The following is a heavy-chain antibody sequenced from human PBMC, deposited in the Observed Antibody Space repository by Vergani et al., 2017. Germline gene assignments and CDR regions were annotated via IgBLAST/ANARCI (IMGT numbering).Heavy chain of an antibody. CDR1: GYTFTSYG. V-gene: IGHV1-18*01. Sequence: QVQLVQSGAEVKKPGASVKVSCKASGYTFTSYGISWVRQAPGQGLEWMGWISAYNGNTNYAQKLQGRVTITADESTSTAYMELSSLRSEDTAVYYCALSSLDNWFDPWGQGTLVTVSS. J-gene: IGHJ5*02. CDR3: ALSSLDNWFDP. CDR2: ISAYNGNT. D-gene: IGHD6-13*01.